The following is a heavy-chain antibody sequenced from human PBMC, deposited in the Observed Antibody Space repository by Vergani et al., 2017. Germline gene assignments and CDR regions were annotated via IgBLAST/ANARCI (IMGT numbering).Heavy chain of an antibody. J-gene: IGHJ3*01. CDR1: GGSISAGYYF. V-gene: IGHV4-61*02. Sequence: QVQLQASGPGRVKPSQTLSLTCTMSGGSISAGYYFWSWIRQPAGKGLEWLGHISASGNASHSPSLKTRVPMSVETSKNQFSLTVTSVTAADTAIYFCARRSRVYYSGGKVHPLRTAFYVWGHGTVVTVSS. CDR3: ARRSRVYYSGGKVHPLRTAFYV. D-gene: IGHD2-15*01. CDR2: ISASGNA.